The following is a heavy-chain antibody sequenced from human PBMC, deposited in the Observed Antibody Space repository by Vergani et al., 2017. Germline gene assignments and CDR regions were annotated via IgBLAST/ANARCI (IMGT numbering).Heavy chain of an antibody. V-gene: IGHV4-30-2*01. CDR2: IYYSGST. CDR3: ARDSIGWYFDL. J-gene: IGHJ2*01. CDR1: GGPISRGGYS. Sequence: QLQLQESGSGLVKPSQTLSLTCAVSGGPISRGGYSWSWIRQPPGKGLEWIGYIYYSGSTNYNPSLKSRVTISVDTSKNQFSLKLSSVTAADTAVYYCARDSIGWYFDLWGRGTLVTVSS. D-gene: IGHD3-22*01.